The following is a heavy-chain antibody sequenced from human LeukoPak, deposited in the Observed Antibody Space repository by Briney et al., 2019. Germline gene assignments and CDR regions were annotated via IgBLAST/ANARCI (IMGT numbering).Heavy chain of an antibody. J-gene: IGHJ4*02. V-gene: IGHV3-48*03. CDR2: IRSSGTTI. CDR3: ARERYYDSSGYDY. Sequence: GGSLRLSCADSGFTFSHYEMNWVRQAPGKGLEWISYIRSSGTTIYYADSVKGRFTISRDNAKNSLYLQMNSLRAEDTAVYYCARERYYDSSGYDYWGRGTLVTVSS. D-gene: IGHD3-22*01. CDR1: GFTFSHYE.